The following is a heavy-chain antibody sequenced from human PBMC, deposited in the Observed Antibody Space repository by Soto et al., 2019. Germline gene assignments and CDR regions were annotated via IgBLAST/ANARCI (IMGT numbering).Heavy chain of an antibody. D-gene: IGHD3-3*01. CDR3: AKANDFWSGSSMDV. CDR1: GFTFSSYG. J-gene: IGHJ6*02. CDR2: ISYDGSNK. Sequence: GGSLRLSCAASGFTFSSYGMHWVRQAPGKGLEWVAVISYDGSNKYYADSVKGRFTISRDNSKNTLYLQMNSLRAEDTAVYYCAKANDFWSGSSMDVWGQGTTVTVSS. V-gene: IGHV3-30*18.